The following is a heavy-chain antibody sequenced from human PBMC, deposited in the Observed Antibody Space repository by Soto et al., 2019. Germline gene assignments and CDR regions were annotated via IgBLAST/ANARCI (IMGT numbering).Heavy chain of an antibody. V-gene: IGHV4-31*03. CDR2: FYYSGST. Sequence: QVQLQESGPGLVKPSQTLSLTCTVSGGSISTGGYYWNWLRQHPGKGLEWIGYFYYSGSTYYNPSLNSRVTISVNTSKNQFSLKLSSVTAADTAVYYCARSVFPWGQGTLVTVSS. J-gene: IGHJ5*02. CDR3: ARSVFP. CDR1: GGSISTGGYY.